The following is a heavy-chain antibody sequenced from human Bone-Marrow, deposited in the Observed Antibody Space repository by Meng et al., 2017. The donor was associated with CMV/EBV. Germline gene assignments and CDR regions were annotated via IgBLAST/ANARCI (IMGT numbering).Heavy chain of an antibody. V-gene: IGHV3-21*06. CDR3: ARETTGDYFDY. D-gene: IGHD7-27*01. CDR1: RFIFSSYT. J-gene: IGHJ4*03. CDR2: ISTSSSYI. Sequence: GGSLRLSCAASRFIFSSYTMNWVRQAPGKGLEWVSSISTSSSYIFYADSVKGRFTISRDNAKNSLYLQMNSLRAEDTAVYYCARETTGDYFDYWGQGTTVTVYS.